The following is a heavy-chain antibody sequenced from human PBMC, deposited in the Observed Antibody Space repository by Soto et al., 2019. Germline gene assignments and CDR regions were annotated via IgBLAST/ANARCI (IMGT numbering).Heavy chain of an antibody. CDR1: VLTFINYA. D-gene: IGHD1-7*01. CDR3: AKNQERELPRVIDF. Sequence: TGGSLRLSCATSVLTFINYAMSWVRQAPGGRLEWVSSMSGSSSTTYYADSVKGRFTISRDRSKNALYLQMSSLRAEDTALYYCAKNQERELPRVIDFWGQGTLVTVSS. V-gene: IGHV3-23*01. J-gene: IGHJ4*02. CDR2: MSGSSSTT.